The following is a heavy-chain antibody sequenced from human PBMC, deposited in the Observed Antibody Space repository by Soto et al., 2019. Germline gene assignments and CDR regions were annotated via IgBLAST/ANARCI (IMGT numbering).Heavy chain of an antibody. J-gene: IGHJ5*02. D-gene: IGHD1-26*01. CDR3: APDASGNSLAS. CDR2: IIPIFGAA. V-gene: IGHV1-69*01. Sequence: QVQLVQSGAEVKKPGSSVKVSCKASGGTFSSYTISWVRQAPGQGLEWMGGIIPIFGAAKNAQKFQDRLTVTADEATRTAYMELSSLRFADTAVYYCAPDASGNSLASWGQGTLVIVSS. CDR1: GGTFSSYT.